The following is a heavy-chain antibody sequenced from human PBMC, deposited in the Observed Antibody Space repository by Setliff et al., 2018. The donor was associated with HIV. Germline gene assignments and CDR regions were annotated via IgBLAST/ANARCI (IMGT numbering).Heavy chain of an antibody. CDR1: GDSITNNDYY. J-gene: IGHJ5*02. Sequence: PSETLSLTCTVSGDSITNNDYYWGLIRQPPGKGLEWIAILHYNGRTYYDPSLKSRVTIYVDTSKTLFYMKLRSVTASDTAVYYCARYTSKVDWFDPWGQGTLVTVSS. D-gene: IGHD2-2*02. CDR2: LHYNGRT. V-gene: IGHV4-39*01. CDR3: ARYTSKVDWFDP.